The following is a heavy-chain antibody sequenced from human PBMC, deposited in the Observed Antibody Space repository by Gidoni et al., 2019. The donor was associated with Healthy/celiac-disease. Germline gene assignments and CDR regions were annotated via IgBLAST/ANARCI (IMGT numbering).Heavy chain of an antibody. Sequence: EVQLVESGGGLGKPGGSRRRSWEAAGCTVRRQSRNGVRTAQGKGLEWVSSISSSSSYLYYADSVKGRFTISRDNAKNSLYLQMNSLRAEDTAVYYCAKDIVVVPAASYDYYYYSGMDVWGQGTTVTVSS. CDR2: ISSSSSYL. CDR1: GCTVRRQS. D-gene: IGHD2-2*01. V-gene: IGHV3-21*01. J-gene: IGHJ6*02. CDR3: AKDIVVVPAASYDYYYYSGMDV.